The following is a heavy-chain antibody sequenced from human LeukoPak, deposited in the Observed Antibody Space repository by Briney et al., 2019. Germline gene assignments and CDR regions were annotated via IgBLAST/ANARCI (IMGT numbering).Heavy chain of an antibody. J-gene: IGHJ4*02. D-gene: IGHD1-20*01. Sequence: ASVKVSCKASGYTFTGYYMHWVRQAPGQGLEWMGWINPNSGGANSAQKFQGRVTLTRDTSITTAYVELSRLTSDDTAMYYCARRSRGIPGTDFDYWGQGTLVTVSS. V-gene: IGHV1-2*02. CDR3: ARRSRGIPGTDFDY. CDR1: GYTFTGYY. CDR2: INPNSGGA.